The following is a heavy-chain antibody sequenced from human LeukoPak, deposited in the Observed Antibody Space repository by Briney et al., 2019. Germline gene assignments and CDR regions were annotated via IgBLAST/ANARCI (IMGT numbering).Heavy chain of an antibody. J-gene: IGHJ4*02. CDR1: GGSISSYY. Sequence: SETLSLTCTVSGGSISSYYWSWIRQPPGKGLEWIGYIYYSGSTNYNPSLKSRVTISVDTSKNQFSLKLSSVTAADTAVYYCARRSPSSSWYFDYWGQGTLVTVSS. D-gene: IGHD6-13*01. CDR2: IYYSGST. CDR3: ARRSPSSSWYFDY. V-gene: IGHV4-59*12.